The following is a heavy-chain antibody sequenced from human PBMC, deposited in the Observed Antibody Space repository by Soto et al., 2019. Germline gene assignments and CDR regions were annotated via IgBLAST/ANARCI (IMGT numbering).Heavy chain of an antibody. J-gene: IGHJ4*02. CDR2: IYHSGST. D-gene: IGHD3-22*01. CDR1: GGSISSSNW. Sequence: LTCAVSGGSISSSNWWSWVRQPPGKGLEWIGEIYHSGSTNYNPSLKSRVTISVDKSKNQFSLKLSSVTAADTAVYYCARGPVVVITRAFDYWGQGTLVTVSS. V-gene: IGHV4-4*02. CDR3: ARGPVVVITRAFDY.